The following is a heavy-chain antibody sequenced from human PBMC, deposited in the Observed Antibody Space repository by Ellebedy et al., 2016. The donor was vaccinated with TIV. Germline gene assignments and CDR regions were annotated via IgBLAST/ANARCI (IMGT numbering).Heavy chain of an antibody. CDR3: ARGRGGTTFAY. D-gene: IGHD1-1*01. Sequence: MPSETLSLTCDISGGYISSTSYSRNWIRQPPGKGLEWIGYIYHSGNSFYNPSLKSRVTMSVDKSKNQFSLKMNSVTAADTAVYYCARGRGGTTFAYWGQGAQVIVSS. CDR2: IYHSGNS. CDR1: GGYISSTSYS. V-gene: IGHV4-30-2*01. J-gene: IGHJ4*02.